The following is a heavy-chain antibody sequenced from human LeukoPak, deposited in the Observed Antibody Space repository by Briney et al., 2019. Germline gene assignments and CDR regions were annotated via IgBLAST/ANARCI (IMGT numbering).Heavy chain of an antibody. CDR2: IHTSGDT. Sequence: GGSLRLSCAASGLIGSHNYVSWVRQAPGKGLEWVSAIHTSGDTCYADSVKGRFTISRDTSKNTLYLQINSLRVEDTAVYYCIVFGDSNHWGQGTLVTVSS. J-gene: IGHJ5*02. CDR1: GLIGSHNY. CDR3: IVFGDSNH. D-gene: IGHD4-17*01. V-gene: IGHV3-53*01.